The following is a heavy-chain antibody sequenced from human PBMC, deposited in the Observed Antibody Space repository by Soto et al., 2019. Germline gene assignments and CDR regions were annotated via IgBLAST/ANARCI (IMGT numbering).Heavy chain of an antibody. CDR2: ISPLKGRT. CDR3: AMDYGDRPEYFKH. J-gene: IGHJ1*01. Sequence: QVQLVQSGPDLKRPGASMKVSCKASGYTFTSYGISWVRQAPGQGLEWMAWISPLKGRTQYSQKAQGRLTLSTDTSSNTAYMEMTTLRVDDTAVYYCAMDYGDRPEYFKHWGKGTLVTVS. V-gene: IGHV1-18*04. CDR1: GYTFTSYG. D-gene: IGHD4-17*01.